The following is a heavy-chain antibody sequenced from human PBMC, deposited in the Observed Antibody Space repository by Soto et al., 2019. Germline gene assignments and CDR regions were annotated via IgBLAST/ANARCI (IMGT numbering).Heavy chain of an antibody. Sequence: SETLSLTCTVSGVSVNTAGYYWTWIRQPPGKALEWVGFIYYSGSTNSNPSLKSRATVSMDTSKNQFSLRLTSLTAADTAVYYCARAGAATLSDYWGQGTLVTVSS. CDR2: IYYSGST. V-gene: IGHV4-61*08. J-gene: IGHJ4*02. CDR1: GVSVNTAGYY. D-gene: IGHD2-15*01. CDR3: ARAGAATLSDY.